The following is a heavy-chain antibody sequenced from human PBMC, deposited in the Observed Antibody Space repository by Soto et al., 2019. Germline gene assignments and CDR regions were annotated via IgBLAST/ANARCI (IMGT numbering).Heavy chain of an antibody. V-gene: IGHV4-59*12. CDR3: ARSVTP. CDR1: GGYISGYY. J-gene: IGHJ5*02. D-gene: IGHD3-10*01. Sequence: SETKCLTWSVSGGYISGYYWNWIRKKPGKGLEWNGYIYYSGSTYYNPSLKSRVTISVDTSKNQFSLKLSSVTAADTAVYYCARSVTPWGQGTLVTVSS. CDR2: IYYSGST.